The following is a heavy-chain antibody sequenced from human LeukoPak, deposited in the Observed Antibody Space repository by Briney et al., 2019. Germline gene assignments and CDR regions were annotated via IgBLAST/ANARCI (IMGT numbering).Heavy chain of an antibody. CDR3: APGEPSEAFDY. V-gene: IGHV3-21*01. CDR2: ISSSSSYI. J-gene: IGHJ4*02. CDR1: RFTFSSYS. D-gene: IGHD1-14*01. Sequence: GGSLRLSCAASRFTFSSYSMNWVRQAPGKGLEWVSSISSSSSYIYYADSVKGRFTISRDNAKNSLYLQMNSLRAEDTAVYYCAPGEPSEAFDYWGQGTLVTVSS.